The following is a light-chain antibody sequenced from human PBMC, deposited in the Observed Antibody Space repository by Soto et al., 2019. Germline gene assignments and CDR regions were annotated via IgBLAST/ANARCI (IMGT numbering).Light chain of an antibody. CDR2: DAS. CDR1: QSISSW. J-gene: IGKJ1*01. Sequence: DIQMTQSPSTLSASVGDRVTITCRASQSISSWLAWYQQKPGKAPKLLIYDASSLESGVPSRFSGSGSGTEFSLTISGLPPDDIATYYCQQYNSYWTFGQGTKVEIK. CDR3: QQYNSYWT. V-gene: IGKV1-5*01.